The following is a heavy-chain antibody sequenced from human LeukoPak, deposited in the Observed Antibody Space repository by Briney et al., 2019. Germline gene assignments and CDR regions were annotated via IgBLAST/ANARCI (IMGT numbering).Heavy chain of an antibody. Sequence: PSETLSLTCTVSGGSISSYYWSWIRQPPGKGLELIGYIYYSGSTNYNPSLKSRVTISVDTSKNQFSLKLSSVTAADTAVYYCARERGRGYSYSKGFDYWGQGTLVTVSS. CDR1: GGSISSYY. D-gene: IGHD5-18*01. J-gene: IGHJ4*02. CDR3: ARERGRGYSYSKGFDY. CDR2: IYYSGST. V-gene: IGHV4-59*01.